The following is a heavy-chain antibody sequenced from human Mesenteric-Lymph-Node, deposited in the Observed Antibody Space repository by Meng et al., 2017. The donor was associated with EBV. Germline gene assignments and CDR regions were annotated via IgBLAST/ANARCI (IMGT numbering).Heavy chain of an antibody. CDR1: SGSSSSSSS. Sequence: QVQLQVSGPGLVKSSVTLSLTCAVSSGSSSSSSSWSWVRQPPGKGLVLIGNIHQSGSTNYNPSLKSRVTISVDKSKSQISLNLRSLTAADTAVYYCAGTHYGDYGPSYLDYWGQGTLVTVSS. CDR2: IHQSGST. V-gene: IGHV4-4*02. D-gene: IGHD4-17*01. J-gene: IGHJ4*02. CDR3: AGTHYGDYGPSYLDY.